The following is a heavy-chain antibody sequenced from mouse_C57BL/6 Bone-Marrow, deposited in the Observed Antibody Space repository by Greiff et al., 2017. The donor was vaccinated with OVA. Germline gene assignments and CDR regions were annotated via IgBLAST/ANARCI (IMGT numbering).Heavy chain of an antibody. Sequence: EVKLQESGPELVKPGASVKISCKASGYSFTGYYMNWVKQSPEKSLEWIGEINPSTGGTTYNQKFKAKATLTVDKSSSTAYMQLKSLTSEDSAVYYCASDYYGSSYGWGSFDYWGQGTTLTVSS. J-gene: IGHJ2*01. CDR2: INPSTGGT. CDR1: GYSFTGYY. D-gene: IGHD1-1*01. V-gene: IGHV1-42*01. CDR3: ASDYYGSSYGWGSFDY.